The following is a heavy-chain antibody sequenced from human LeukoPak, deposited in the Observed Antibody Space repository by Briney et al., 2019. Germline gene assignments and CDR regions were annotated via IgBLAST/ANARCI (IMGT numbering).Heavy chain of an antibody. CDR2: IYSGGST. CDR3: AKLSYAFDAVLYFMDV. CDR1: GFTVSSNY. Sequence: GGSLRLSCAASGFTVSSNYMSWVRQAPGKGLEWVSIIYSGGSTYYADSVKGRFTISRDNSKNTLYLQMNSLRAEDTAVYYCAKLSYAFDAVLYFMDVWGKGTTVTISS. D-gene: IGHD2-2*01. V-gene: IGHV3-66*02. J-gene: IGHJ6*03.